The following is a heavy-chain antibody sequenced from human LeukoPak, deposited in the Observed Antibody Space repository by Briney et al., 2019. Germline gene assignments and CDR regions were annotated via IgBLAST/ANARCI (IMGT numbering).Heavy chain of an antibody. J-gene: IGHJ4*02. V-gene: IGHV3-23*01. D-gene: IGHD2-2*01. CDR3: ARLVPATNYFDY. CDR2: ISGSGGST. CDR1: GFTFSSYA. Sequence: PGGSLRLSCAASGFTFSSYAMSWVRQAPGKGLEWGSSISGSGGSTSYADSVKGRFTISRDNSKNTLYLQMNSLRGEDTAVYYCARLVPATNYFDYWGQGTLVTVST.